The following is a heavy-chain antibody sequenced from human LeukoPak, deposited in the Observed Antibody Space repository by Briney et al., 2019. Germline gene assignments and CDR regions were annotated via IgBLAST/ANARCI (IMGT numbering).Heavy chain of an antibody. J-gene: IGHJ4*02. CDR1: GFTFSSYA. Sequence: GGSLRLSCAASGFTFSSYAMSWVRQAPGKGLEWVSAISGSGGSTYYADSVKGRFTISRDNSKNTLYLQMNSLRAEDTAVYYCATATQSSGSYYFDRKYYFDYWGQGTLVTVSS. CDR2: ISGSGGST. V-gene: IGHV3-23*01. D-gene: IGHD3-10*01. CDR3: ATATQSSGSYYFDRKYYFDY.